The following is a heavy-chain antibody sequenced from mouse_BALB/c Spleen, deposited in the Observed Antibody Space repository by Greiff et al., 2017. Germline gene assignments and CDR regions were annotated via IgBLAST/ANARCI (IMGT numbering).Heavy chain of an antibody. V-gene: IGHV1S81*02. Sequence: QVQLHQPGAELVKPGASVKLSCKASGYTFTSYWMHWVKQRPGQGLEWIGEINPSNGRTNYNEKFKSKATLTVDKSSSTAYMQLSSLTSEDSAVYYCARSNYYGSSYVGYYAMDYWGQGTSVTVSS. CDR1: GYTFTSYW. CDR2: INPSNGRT. J-gene: IGHJ4*01. D-gene: IGHD1-1*01. CDR3: ARSNYYGSSYVGYYAMDY.